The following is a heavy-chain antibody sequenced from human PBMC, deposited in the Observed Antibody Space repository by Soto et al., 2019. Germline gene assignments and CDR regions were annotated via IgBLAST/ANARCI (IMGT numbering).Heavy chain of an antibody. CDR1: GFTVSSSY. J-gene: IGHJ6*02. D-gene: IGHD3-16*01. Sequence: PGGSRRLFCKASGFTVSSSYMSWVRQAPGMGLEWVAVIESGGSTHYADSVKGRFTISRDNYKNMIYLQLHTLRAEDTAAYYCAKDLGPLRLPNYCFYGLDVWGQGTTVTVSS. CDR2: IESGGST. CDR3: AKDLGPLRLPNYCFYGLDV. V-gene: IGHV3-53*01.